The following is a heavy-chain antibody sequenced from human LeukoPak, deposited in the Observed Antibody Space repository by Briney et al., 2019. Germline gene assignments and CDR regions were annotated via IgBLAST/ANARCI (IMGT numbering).Heavy chain of an antibody. CDR1: GYSFTSYD. Sequence: ASVKVSCKASGYSFTSYDVTWVRQAPGQGLEWMGWINPNSGGTNYAQKFQGRVTMTRDTSISTAYMELSRLRSDDTAVYYCARVRQYSSSWFDYWGQGTLVTVSS. J-gene: IGHJ4*02. V-gene: IGHV1-2*02. D-gene: IGHD6-13*01. CDR3: ARVRQYSSSWFDY. CDR2: INPNSGGT.